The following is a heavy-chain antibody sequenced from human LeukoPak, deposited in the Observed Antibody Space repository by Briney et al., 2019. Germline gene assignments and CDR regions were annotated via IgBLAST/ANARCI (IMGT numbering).Heavy chain of an antibody. D-gene: IGHD3-10*01. Sequence: ASVKVFCKASGYTFTSYGISWVRQAPGQGLEWMGWISAYNGNTNYAQKLQGRVTMTTDTSTSTAYMELRSLRSDDTAVCYCARDPPFLGPQLLWFGAPDAFDIWGQGTMVTVSS. J-gene: IGHJ3*02. CDR3: ARDPPFLGPQLLWFGAPDAFDI. V-gene: IGHV1-18*01. CDR2: ISAYNGNT. CDR1: GYTFTSYG.